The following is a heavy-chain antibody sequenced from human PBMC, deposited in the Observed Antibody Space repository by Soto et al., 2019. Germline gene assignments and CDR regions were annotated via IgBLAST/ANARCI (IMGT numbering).Heavy chain of an antibody. V-gene: IGHV2-5*01. CDR2: IYWNDDK. J-gene: IGHJ5*02. CDR1: GFSFSTSGVG. D-gene: IGHD3-10*01. CDR3: VSGSFPNWFDP. Sequence: QITLKESGPTLVKPTQTLTLTCTFSGFSFSTSGVGVGWIRQPPGKALEWLALIYWNDDKRYSPSLKSRLTINKDPSKNQVVLTMTNMDPVDTATYYCVSGSFPNWFDPWGQGTLVTVSS.